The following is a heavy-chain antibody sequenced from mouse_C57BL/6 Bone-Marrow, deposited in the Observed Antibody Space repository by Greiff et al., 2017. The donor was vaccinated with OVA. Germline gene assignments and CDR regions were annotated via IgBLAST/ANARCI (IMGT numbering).Heavy chain of an antibody. Sequence: QVQLKESGPGLVQPSQSLSITCTVSGFSLTSYGVHWVRQSPGKGLEWLGVIWNGGSTDYNAAFISRLSISKDNSKSQVFFKMNSLQADDTAIYYCARNSGYGYANYAMDYWGQGTSVTVSS. CDR3: ARNSGYGYANYAMDY. CDR1: GFSLTSYG. D-gene: IGHD2-2*01. V-gene: IGHV2-2*01. J-gene: IGHJ4*01. CDR2: IWNGGST.